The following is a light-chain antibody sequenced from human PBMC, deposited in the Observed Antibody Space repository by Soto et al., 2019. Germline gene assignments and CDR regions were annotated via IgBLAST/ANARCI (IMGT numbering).Light chain of an antibody. J-gene: IGKJ5*01. CDR2: DAS. Sequence: EIGLTQSPATLSLSPGERATLPCRASQSVSSYLAWYQQKPGQAPRLLIYDASNRATGIPARFSGSGSGTDFTLTISSLEPEDFAVYHCQQRSNWITFGQGTRLEI. CDR1: QSVSSY. CDR3: QQRSNWIT. V-gene: IGKV3-11*01.